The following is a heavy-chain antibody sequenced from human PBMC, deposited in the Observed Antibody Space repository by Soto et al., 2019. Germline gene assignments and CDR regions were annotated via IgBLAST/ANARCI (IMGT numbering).Heavy chain of an antibody. D-gene: IGHD3-22*01. CDR3: ARQPYYYDSGGYYGSGSHYFDY. CDR2: IYYSGST. CDR1: GGSISSGGYY. V-gene: IGHV4-31*03. J-gene: IGHJ4*02. Sequence: QVQLQESGPGLVKPSQTLSLTCTVSGGSISSGGYYWSWIRQHPGKGLEWIGYIYYSGSTYYNPSLRGRVTLAVDTSKNPFSLKLSSVTAADTAVYYCARQPYYYDSGGYYGSGSHYFDYWGQGTLVTVSS.